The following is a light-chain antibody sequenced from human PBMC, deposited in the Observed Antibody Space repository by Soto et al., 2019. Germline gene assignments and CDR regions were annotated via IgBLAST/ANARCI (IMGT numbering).Light chain of an antibody. J-gene: IGKJ1*01. CDR1: HSLNNW. CDR2: KAS. Sequence: DIRVTQSPLTLSASVGDRVTITCRASHSLNNWLAWYQQKPGKAPKLLIYKASYLESGVPSRFSGSGSGTEFTLTISSLQPDDFATYYCQQYNSFSWTFGQGTKVEIK. CDR3: QQYNSFSWT. V-gene: IGKV1-5*03.